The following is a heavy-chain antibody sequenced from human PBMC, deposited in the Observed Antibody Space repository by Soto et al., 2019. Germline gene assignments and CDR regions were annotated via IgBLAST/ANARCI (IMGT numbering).Heavy chain of an antibody. CDR1: GGTFSSYA. J-gene: IGHJ5*02. Sequence: QVQLVQSGAEVKKPGSSVKVSCKASGGTFSSYAISWVRQAPGQGLEWMGGIIPIFGTANYAQKFQGRVTITADESTSTAYMELSRLRSEDTAVYYCARDLGGYCSGGSCPHGSDPWGQGTLVTVSS. CDR2: IIPIFGTA. V-gene: IGHV1-69*12. CDR3: ARDLGGYCSGGSCPHGSDP. D-gene: IGHD2-15*01.